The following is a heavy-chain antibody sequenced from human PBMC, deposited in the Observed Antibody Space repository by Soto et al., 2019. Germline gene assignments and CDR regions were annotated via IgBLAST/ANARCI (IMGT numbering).Heavy chain of an antibody. CDR2: INWNGRST. V-gene: IGHV3-20*04. J-gene: IGHJ4*02. CDR1: GFTFDDYA. D-gene: IGHD2-2*02. Sequence: EVQLVESGGGVVRPGGSLRLSCAASGFTFDDYAMSWVRQAPGKGLEWVAGINWNGRSTTYADSLKGRFTISRDNAKNSLHLQIISLRAEDTALYFCARCSSTSCYIMASFDYWGQGTLVTVSS. CDR3: ARCSSTSCYIMASFDY.